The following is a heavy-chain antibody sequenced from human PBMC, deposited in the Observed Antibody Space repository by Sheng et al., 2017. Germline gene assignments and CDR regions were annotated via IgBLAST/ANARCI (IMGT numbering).Heavy chain of an antibody. D-gene: IGHD2-2*02. V-gene: IGHV4-34*01. J-gene: IGHJ4*02. CDR1: GGSFSGYY. CDR2: INHSGST. CDR3: ARGRGRFLYDGFDY. Sequence: QVQLQQWGAGLLKPSETLSLTCAVYGGSFSGYYWSWIRQPPGKGLEWIGEINHSGSTNYNPSLKSRVTISVDTSKNQFSLKLSSVTAADTAVYYCARGRGRFLYDGFDYWGQGTLVTVSS.